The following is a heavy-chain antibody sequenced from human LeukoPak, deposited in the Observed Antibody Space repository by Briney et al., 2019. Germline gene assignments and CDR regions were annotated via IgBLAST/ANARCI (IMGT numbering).Heavy chain of an antibody. J-gene: IGHJ4*02. CDR3: ARQAEAHWSGYLVY. V-gene: IGHV4-59*08. CDR1: GGSISSYY. D-gene: IGHD3-3*01. CDR2: MYYIGST. Sequence: SETLSLTCTVSGGSISSYYWSWIRQPPGKGLEWIGYMYYIGSTNSNPSLKSRVTMSVDTSKNQFSLKLSSVTAADTAVYYCARQAEAHWSGYLVYWGQGTLVTVSS.